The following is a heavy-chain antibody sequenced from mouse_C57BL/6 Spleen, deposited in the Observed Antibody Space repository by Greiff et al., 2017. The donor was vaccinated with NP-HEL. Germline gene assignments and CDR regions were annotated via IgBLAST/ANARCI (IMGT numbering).Heavy chain of an antibody. J-gene: IGHJ3*01. CDR2: INPSNGGT. CDR3: ARGGYYGSSYEDWFAY. V-gene: IGHV1-53*01. CDR1: GYTFTSYW. D-gene: IGHD1-1*01. Sequence: QVHVKQSGTELVKPGASVKLSCKASGYTFTSYWMHWVKQRPGQGLEWIGNINPSNGGTNYNEKFKSKATLTVDKSSSTAYMQLSSLTSEDSAVYYCARGGYYGSSYEDWFAYWGQGTLVTVSA.